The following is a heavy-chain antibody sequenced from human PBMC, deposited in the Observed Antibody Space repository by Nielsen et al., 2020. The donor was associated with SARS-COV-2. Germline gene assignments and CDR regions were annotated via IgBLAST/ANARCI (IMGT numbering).Heavy chain of an antibody. D-gene: IGHD6-13*01. CDR3: ARCEIAAAAIWFDP. Sequence: GESLKISCKGSGYSFTSYWISWVRQMPGKGLEWMGRIDPSDSYTNYSPSFQGHVTISADKSISTAYLQWSSLKASDTAMYYCARCEIAAAAIWFDPWAREPWSPSPQ. CDR1: GYSFTSYW. J-gene: IGHJ5*02. CDR2: IDPSDSYT. V-gene: IGHV5-10-1*01.